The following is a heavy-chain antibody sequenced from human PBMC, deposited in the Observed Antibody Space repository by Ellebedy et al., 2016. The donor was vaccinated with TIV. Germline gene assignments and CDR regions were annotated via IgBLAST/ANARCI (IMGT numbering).Heavy chain of an antibody. CDR3: ARDVTGVRGFGY. Sequence: PGGSLRLSCAGAGFSFSDHYMDWVRQAPGKGLEWLSYISDSGSSILYADSVRGRFTISRDNAKNSLYLERNSLRADDTAVYYCARDVTGVRGFGYWGQGTLVTVS. CDR1: GFSFSDHY. CDR2: ISDSGSSI. V-gene: IGHV3-11*01. D-gene: IGHD3-10*01. J-gene: IGHJ4*02.